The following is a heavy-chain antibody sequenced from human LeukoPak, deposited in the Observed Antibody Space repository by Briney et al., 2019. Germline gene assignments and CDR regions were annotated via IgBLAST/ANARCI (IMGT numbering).Heavy chain of an antibody. Sequence: SETLSLTCTVSGGSISSYYWRWIRQPPGEGLEWIGYIYYSGSTNYNPSLKSRVTISVDTSKNQFSLKLSSVTAADTAVYYCARGGDPYWFDPWGQGTLVTVSS. V-gene: IGHV4-59*01. CDR1: GGSISSYY. CDR3: ARGGDPYWFDP. J-gene: IGHJ5*02. D-gene: IGHD3-3*01. CDR2: IYYSGST.